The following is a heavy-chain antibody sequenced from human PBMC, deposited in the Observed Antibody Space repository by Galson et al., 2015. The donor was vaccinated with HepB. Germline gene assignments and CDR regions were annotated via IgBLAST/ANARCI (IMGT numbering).Heavy chain of an antibody. V-gene: IGHV3-30*04. CDR3: AKFIAVAGPDAFDI. CDR2: ISYDGSNR. Sequence: SLRPSCAASGFTFSSYAMHWVRQAPGKGLEWVAVISYDGSNRYYADSVKGRFTISRDNSKNTLYLQMNSLRAEDTAVYYCAKFIAVAGPDAFDIWGQGTMVTVSS. CDR1: GFTFSSYA. D-gene: IGHD6-19*01. J-gene: IGHJ3*02.